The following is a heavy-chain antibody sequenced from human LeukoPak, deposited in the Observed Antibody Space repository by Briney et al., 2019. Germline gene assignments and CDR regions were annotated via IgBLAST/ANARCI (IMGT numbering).Heavy chain of an antibody. Sequence: ASMKVSCKASGYTFTGYFIHWVRQAPGQGLEWMGCINPNSGGTNYAQNFQGRVTMTRDTSTSTAYMEPSRLRSDDTAVYYCARDLGWGGEEAFDIWGQGTMVTVSS. D-gene: IGHD2-21*01. CDR2: INPNSGGT. V-gene: IGHV1-2*02. CDR3: ARDLGWGGEEAFDI. J-gene: IGHJ3*02. CDR1: GYTFTGYF.